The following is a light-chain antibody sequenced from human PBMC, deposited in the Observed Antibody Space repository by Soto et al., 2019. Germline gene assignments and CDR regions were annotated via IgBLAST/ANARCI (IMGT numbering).Light chain of an antibody. CDR2: GAS. V-gene: IGKV3-15*01. J-gene: IGKJ2*01. Sequence: EVVMTQSPATLSVSPGDTATLSCRASQSVSSSLAWYQQKPGQPPRLLLYGASTRATGVPARFSGSGSGTEFTLTISRLQSEDFAVYYCQQYKNWPGYTFGQGTKLEIK. CDR3: QQYKNWPGYT. CDR1: QSVSSS.